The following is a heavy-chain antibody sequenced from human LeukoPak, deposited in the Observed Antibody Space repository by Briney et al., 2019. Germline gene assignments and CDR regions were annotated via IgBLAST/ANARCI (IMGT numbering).Heavy chain of an antibody. CDR3: ARDVYSYYYLLTGYSPDYYGMDV. D-gene: IGHD3-9*01. J-gene: IGHJ6*02. CDR2: ISAYNGNT. CDR1: GYTFTIYG. Sequence: ASVTVSCKASGYTFTIYGIGWVRQAPGQGLEWMGWISAYNGNTNYEQKLQGRVTMTTDTSTSTAYMELRSLRSDDSAVYYCARDVYSYYYLLTGYSPDYYGMDVWGQGTTVTVSS. V-gene: IGHV1-18*01.